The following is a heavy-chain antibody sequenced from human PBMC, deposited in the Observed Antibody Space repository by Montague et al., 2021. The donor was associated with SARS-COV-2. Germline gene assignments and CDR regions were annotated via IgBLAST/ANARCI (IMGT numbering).Heavy chain of an antibody. V-gene: IGHV4-59*11. Sequence: SETLSLTCTVSGGSISSHYWTWIRQPPGKGLEWIGYIYYAGSTNYNPSLKSRVPISVDTSKYQFSLSLRSVTAADTALYYCARLPPNGRWYLDLWGRGTLVTVSS. D-gene: IGHD2-8*01. CDR3: ARLPPNGRWYLDL. J-gene: IGHJ2*01. CDR2: IYYAGST. CDR1: GGSISSHY.